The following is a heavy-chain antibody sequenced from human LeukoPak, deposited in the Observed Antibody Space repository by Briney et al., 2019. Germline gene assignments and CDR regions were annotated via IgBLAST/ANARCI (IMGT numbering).Heavy chain of an antibody. V-gene: IGHV3-53*01. CDR1: GFTVSSNY. CDR3: ARVVFDAFDI. J-gene: IGHJ3*02. CDR2: IYSGGST. Sequence: GGSLRLSCAASGFTVSSNYMSWVRQAPGKRLEWVSVIYSGGSTYYADSVKGRFTISRDNSKNTLYLQMNSLRAEDTAVYYCARVVFDAFDIWGQGTMVTVSS.